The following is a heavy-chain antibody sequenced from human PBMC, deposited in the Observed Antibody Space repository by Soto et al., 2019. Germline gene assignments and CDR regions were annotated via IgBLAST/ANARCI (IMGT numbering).Heavy chain of an antibody. Sequence: QVQLVQSGAEVKKPGASVKVSCKASGYTFTSYDINWVRQATGQGLEWMGWMNPNSGNTGYAQKFQGRVTMTRNTSISTAYMELSSVRSEDTAVYYCARGRITMVRGVIKTGYYYMDVWGKGTTVTVSS. CDR1: GYTFTSYD. J-gene: IGHJ6*03. D-gene: IGHD3-10*01. CDR3: ARGRITMVRGVIKTGYYYMDV. V-gene: IGHV1-8*01. CDR2: MNPNSGNT.